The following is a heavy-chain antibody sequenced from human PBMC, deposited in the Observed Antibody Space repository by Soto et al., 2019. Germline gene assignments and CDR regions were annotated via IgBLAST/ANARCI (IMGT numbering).Heavy chain of an antibody. J-gene: IGHJ4*02. CDR1: GGSISSYY. Sequence: SETLSLTCTVSGGSISSYYWSWIRQPPGKGLEWIGYIYYSGSTNYNPSLKSRVTISVDTSKNQFSLKLSSVTAADTAVYYCARGFELIGTSYFDYRGQGTLVTVSS. D-gene: IGHD3-16*02. CDR2: IYYSGST. CDR3: ARGFELIGTSYFDY. V-gene: IGHV4-59*01.